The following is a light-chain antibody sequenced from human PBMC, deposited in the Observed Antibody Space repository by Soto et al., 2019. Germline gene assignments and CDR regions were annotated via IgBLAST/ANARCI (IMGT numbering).Light chain of an antibody. J-gene: IGLJ7*01. CDR1: RSNLGSNY. V-gene: IGLV1-47*02. CDR3: AAWDDRLRGAV. CDR2: SDN. Sequence: QSVLTQPPSASGTPGQRVTISCSGSRSNLGSNYVYWYQQLPGTAPKLLIHSDNQRPSGVPDRFSGSKSGTSASLAISGLRSEDEAEYYCAAWDDRLRGAVFGGGTQLT.